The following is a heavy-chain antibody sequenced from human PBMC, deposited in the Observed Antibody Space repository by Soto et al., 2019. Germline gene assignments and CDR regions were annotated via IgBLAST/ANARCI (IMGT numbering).Heavy chain of an antibody. CDR3: ARDRNPGVYSYYYYYGMDV. V-gene: IGHV4-59*01. CDR2: IYYTGST. CDR1: GGSISSYY. Sequence: SETLSLTCTVSGGSISSYYWSWIRQPPGKGLEWIGYIYYTGSTNYNPSLKSRVTISVDTSQNQFSLKLSSVTAADAAVYFCARDRNPGVYSYYYYYGMDVWGQGTTVTVS. D-gene: IGHD4-4*01. J-gene: IGHJ6*02.